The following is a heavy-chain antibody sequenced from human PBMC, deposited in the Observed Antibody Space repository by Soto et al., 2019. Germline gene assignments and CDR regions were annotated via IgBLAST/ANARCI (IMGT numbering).Heavy chain of an antibody. D-gene: IGHD4-17*01. CDR1: GYTFPSYG. V-gene: IGHV1-18*01. J-gene: IGHJ4*02. CDR3: VRDKTVTRATPKKVDY. CDR2: INGYNGNI. Sequence: QVQLVQSGPEVRKPGASVKVSCKTSGYTFPSYGISWVRQAPGQGLEWMGWINGYNGNINYARKLQDRVTLTKDTSTSTAYMELRSLRSDDTAVYYCVRDKTVTRATPKKVDYWGQGTLVTVSS.